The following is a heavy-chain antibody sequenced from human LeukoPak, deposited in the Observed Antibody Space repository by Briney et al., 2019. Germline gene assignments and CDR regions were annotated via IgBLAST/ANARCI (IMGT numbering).Heavy chain of an antibody. CDR2: ISSYNGKT. V-gene: IGHV1-18*01. J-gene: IGHJ4*02. D-gene: IGHD3-22*01. CDR3: ARNYDSSKDGNDY. CDR1: GYRLTSYS. Sequence: GASVKVSCEASGYRLTSYSISWVRQAPGQGLEWVGWISSYNGKTNYGKNVQGRVTMTTDTSTSTAYMELRSLRSDDTAIYYRARNYDSSKDGNDYWGQGTLVTVSS.